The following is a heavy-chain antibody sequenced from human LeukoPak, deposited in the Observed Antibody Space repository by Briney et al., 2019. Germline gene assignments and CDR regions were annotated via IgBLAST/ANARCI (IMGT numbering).Heavy chain of an antibody. D-gene: IGHD4-23*01. CDR1: GYSISSGYY. CDR3: ARAARYGGPNWYFDL. CDR2: IYHSGST. J-gene: IGHJ2*01. Sequence: SETLSLTCTVSGYSISSGYYWGWIRQPPGEGLEWIGSIYHSGSTYYNPSLKSRVTISVDTSKNHFSLKLSSVTAADTAVFYCARAARYGGPNWYFDLWGRGTLVTVSS. V-gene: IGHV4-38-2*02.